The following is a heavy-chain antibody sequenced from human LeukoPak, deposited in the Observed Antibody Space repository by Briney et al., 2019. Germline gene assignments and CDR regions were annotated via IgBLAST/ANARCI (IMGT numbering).Heavy chain of an antibody. CDR1: GFTVSSNY. CDR2: IYSGGST. CDR3: AKGLWSYCSSTSCYWDY. J-gene: IGHJ4*02. D-gene: IGHD2-2*01. V-gene: IGHV3-53*01. Sequence: GGSLRLSCAASGFTVSSNYMSWVRQAPGKGLEWVSVIYSGGSTYYADSVKGRFTISRDNSKNTLYLQMNSLRAEDTAVYYCAKGLWSYCSSTSCYWDYWGQGTLVTVSS.